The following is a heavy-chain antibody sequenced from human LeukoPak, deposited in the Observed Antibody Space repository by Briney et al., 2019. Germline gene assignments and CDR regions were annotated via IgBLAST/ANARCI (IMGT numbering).Heavy chain of an antibody. Sequence: GRSLRLSCAASGFTFSSYGMHWVRQAPGKGLEWVAVISYDGSSKYYADSVKGRFTISRDSSKNTLYLQMNSLRAEDTAVYYCAKDRIAVAGLGAFDIWGQGTMVTVSS. CDR3: AKDRIAVAGLGAFDI. V-gene: IGHV3-30*18. D-gene: IGHD6-19*01. CDR2: ISYDGSSK. CDR1: GFTFSSYG. J-gene: IGHJ3*02.